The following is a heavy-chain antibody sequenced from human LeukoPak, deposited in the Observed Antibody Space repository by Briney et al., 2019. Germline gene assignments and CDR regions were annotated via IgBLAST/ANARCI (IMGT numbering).Heavy chain of an antibody. D-gene: IGHD4-17*01. CDR1: GGSISSYY. CDR2: ISSSGSTI. Sequence: LSLTCSVSGGSISSYYWNWVRQAPGKGLEWVSYISSSGSTIYYADSVKGRFTISRDNAKNSLYLQMNSLRAEDTAVYYCASYYDYGDYLDYWGQGTLVTVSS. V-gene: IGHV3-48*03. CDR3: ASYYDYGDYLDY. J-gene: IGHJ4*02.